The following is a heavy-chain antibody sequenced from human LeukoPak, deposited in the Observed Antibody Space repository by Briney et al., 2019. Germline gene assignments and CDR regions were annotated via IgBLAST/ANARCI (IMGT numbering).Heavy chain of an antibody. CDR3: AREPGIFGVVSLFDY. CDR2: ISAYNGNT. Sequence: GASVKVSCKASGYTFTSYGISWVRQAPGQGLEWMGWISAYNGNTNYAQKLQGRVTMTTDTSTSTAYMELRSLRSDDTAVYYCAREPGIFGVVSLFDYWGQGTLVTVSS. J-gene: IGHJ4*02. V-gene: IGHV1-18*01. CDR1: GYTFTSYG. D-gene: IGHD3-3*01.